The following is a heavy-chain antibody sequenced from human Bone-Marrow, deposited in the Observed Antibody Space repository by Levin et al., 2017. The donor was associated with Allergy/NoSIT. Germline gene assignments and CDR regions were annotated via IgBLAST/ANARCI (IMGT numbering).Heavy chain of an antibody. CDR3: PSIVNDDLLTGSYKFPPLTPRYDS. D-gene: IGHD3-9*01. CDR1: GFTFSTLG. CDR2: ISSSSNTI. Sequence: GESLKISCAASGFTFSTLGMNWVRQAPGKGLEWGSYISSSSNTIYYADSVKGRFTISRDNAKNSLYLKMNSVRAEDTAVYYCPSIVNDDLLTGSYKFPPLTPRYDSWGQGTLVTVSS. J-gene: IGHJ4*02. V-gene: IGHV3-48*01.